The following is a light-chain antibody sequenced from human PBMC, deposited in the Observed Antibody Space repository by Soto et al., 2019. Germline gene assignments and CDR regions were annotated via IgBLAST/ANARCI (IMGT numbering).Light chain of an antibody. J-gene: IGLJ1*01. CDR3: ASWDSSLSAYV. CDR2: DEN. V-gene: IGLV1-51*01. Sequence: QSVLTQPRSVSAAAGQKVTIYYSGSSSNIGGNSVSFYQQLTGTAPTLLIYDENKRPSGIPDLFYGSKSGTAATLGITGYQPPDEADYYCASWDSSLSAYVFGTGTKVTV. CDR1: SSNIGGNS.